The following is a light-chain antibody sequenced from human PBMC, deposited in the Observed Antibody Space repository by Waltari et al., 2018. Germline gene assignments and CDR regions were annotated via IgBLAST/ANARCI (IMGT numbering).Light chain of an antibody. CDR3: QQYNKWPPLT. CDR1: QNIPDN. Sequence: EVLMTQSPATLSVSPGERVTLSCRASQNIPDNLAWYQQKPGQAPRLLIYGASTRATDIPARFRGSGSGTEFTLTINSLQSEDLGIYYCQQYNKWPPLTFGGGTKVEIK. CDR2: GAS. V-gene: IGKV3-15*01. J-gene: IGKJ4*01.